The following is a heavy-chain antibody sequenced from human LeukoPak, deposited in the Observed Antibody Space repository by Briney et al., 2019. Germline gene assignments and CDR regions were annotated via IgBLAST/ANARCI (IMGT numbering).Heavy chain of an antibody. J-gene: IGHJ4*02. Sequence: KPSETLSLTCTVSGGSISSSSYYWGWIRQPPGKGLEWIGSIYYSGSTYYNPSLKSRVTISVDTSKNQFSLKLSSVTAADTAVYYCARGSNWGDYWGQGALVTVSS. V-gene: IGHV4-39*01. CDR2: IYYSGST. D-gene: IGHD7-27*01. CDR3: ARGSNWGDY. CDR1: GGSISSSSYY.